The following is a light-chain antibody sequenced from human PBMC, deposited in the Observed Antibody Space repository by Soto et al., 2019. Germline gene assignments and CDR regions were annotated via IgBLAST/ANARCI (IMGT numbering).Light chain of an antibody. V-gene: IGLV1-40*01. CDR3: QSYDSSLSVRAV. CDR2: GNS. J-gene: IGLJ1*01. Sequence: QSVLTQPPSVSGAPGQRVTISCTGSSSNIGAGYDVHWYQQLPGTAPKLLIYGNSNRPSGVPDRFSGSKSGTSASLAITGLHAEDEADYYCQSYDSSLSVRAVFGTGTKVTVL. CDR1: SSNIGAGYD.